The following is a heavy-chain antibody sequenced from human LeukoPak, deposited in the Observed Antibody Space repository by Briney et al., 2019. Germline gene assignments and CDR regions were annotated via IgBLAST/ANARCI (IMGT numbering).Heavy chain of an antibody. CDR2: ISGSGGST. J-gene: IGHJ4*02. CDR3: AKDLTLEIN. CDR1: GFTFSTHA. D-gene: IGHD5-24*01. Sequence: GGSLRLSCAASGFTFSTHAMSWVRQAPGKGLEWVSSISGSGGSTYYADSVKGRVTISRDNSKNTLYLQMNSLRAEDTALYYCAKDLTLEINWGQGTLVTVSS. V-gene: IGHV3-23*01.